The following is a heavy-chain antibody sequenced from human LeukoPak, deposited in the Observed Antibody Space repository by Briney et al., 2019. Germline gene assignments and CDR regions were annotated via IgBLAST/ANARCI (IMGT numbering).Heavy chain of an antibody. J-gene: IGHJ4*02. Sequence: KRSETLSLTSAVYGGFFSGYCWSWIRQPPGEGLEWSGEISHSGSTTYNASLKSRVTISVDTSKNQFSLKLSSVTAADTAVYYCARGHGGSSIGYWGQGTLVTVSS. V-gene: IGHV4-34*01. CDR2: ISHSGST. CDR1: GGFFSGYC. D-gene: IGHD4-23*01. CDR3: ARGHGGSSIGY.